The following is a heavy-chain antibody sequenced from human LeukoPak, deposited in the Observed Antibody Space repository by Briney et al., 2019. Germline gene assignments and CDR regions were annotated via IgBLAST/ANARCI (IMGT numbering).Heavy chain of an antibody. CDR3: ARRQDGHDY. J-gene: IGHJ4*02. V-gene: IGHV4-61*02. CDR2: IYTSGST. Sequence: SQTLSLTCTVSGGSISSGGYYWSWIRQPAGKGLEWIGRIYTSGSTNYNPSLKSRVTISLDTSRNQFSLKLSSVTAADTAVYYCARRQDGHDYWGQGTLVTVSS. CDR1: GGSISSGGYY.